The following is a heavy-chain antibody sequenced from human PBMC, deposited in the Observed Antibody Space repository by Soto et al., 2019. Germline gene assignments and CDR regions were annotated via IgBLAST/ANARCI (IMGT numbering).Heavy chain of an antibody. D-gene: IGHD3-10*01. J-gene: IGHJ5*02. Sequence: QVQLQESGPGLVKPSETLSLTCTVSGDSISSYHWSWIRQPPGKGLEYIGHIYNSGSTNYNPSLKSRLTISLDTSRNQFSLRLNSVTAADTAVYFCARRRGYGSGSYYNWYFDPWGQGTLVTVSS. CDR1: GDSISSYH. CDR3: ARRRGYGSGSYYNWYFDP. CDR2: IYNSGST. V-gene: IGHV4-4*09.